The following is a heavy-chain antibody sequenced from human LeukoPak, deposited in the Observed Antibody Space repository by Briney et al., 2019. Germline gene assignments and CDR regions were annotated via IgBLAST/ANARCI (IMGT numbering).Heavy chain of an antibody. J-gene: IGHJ4*02. D-gene: IGHD3-22*01. CDR3: ATSRYDSSGYYPR. CDR2: SYYSGST. V-gene: IGHV4-61*01. Sequence: SQILSLTCTVSGGSISSGSYYWSWIRQPPGKGLEWIGYSYYSGSTNYNPSLKSRVTISVDTSKNQFSLKLSSVTAADTAVYYCATSRYDSSGYYPRWGQGTLVTVSS. CDR1: GGSISSGSYY.